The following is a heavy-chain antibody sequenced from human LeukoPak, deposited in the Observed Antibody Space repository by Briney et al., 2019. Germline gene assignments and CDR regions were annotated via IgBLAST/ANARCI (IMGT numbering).Heavy chain of an antibody. V-gene: IGHV1-69*01. J-gene: IGHJ4*02. CDR3: ARSPPGIAAAGNFDY. D-gene: IGHD6-13*01. Sequence: SVKVSCKASGGTFSSYAISWVRQAPGQGLEWMGGIIPIFGTANYAQKFQGRVTITADESTSTAYMELSSLRSEDTAVYYCARSPPGIAAAGNFDYWGQRTLVTVSS. CDR2: IIPIFGTA. CDR1: GGTFSSYA.